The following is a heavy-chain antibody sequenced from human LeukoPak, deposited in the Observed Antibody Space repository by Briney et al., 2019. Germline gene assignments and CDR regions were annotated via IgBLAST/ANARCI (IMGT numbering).Heavy chain of an antibody. CDR2: VSFDGSNE. D-gene: IGHD1-1*01. Sequence: PGRSLRLSCADSGLTFGTSAMHWARQAPGKGLEWVAVVSFDGSNEKYADSVRGRFTISRGNSKKMLYLQMNSLSREDTAVYYCVRGVGYTLLSWGQGTLVTVSS. CDR1: GLTFGTSA. V-gene: IGHV3-30-3*01. CDR3: VRGVGYTLLS. J-gene: IGHJ5*02.